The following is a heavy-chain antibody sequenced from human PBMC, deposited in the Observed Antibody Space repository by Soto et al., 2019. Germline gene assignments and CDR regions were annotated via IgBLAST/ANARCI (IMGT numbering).Heavy chain of an antibody. V-gene: IGHV4-4*09. J-gene: IGHJ6*03. CDR1: GDSVRNQY. D-gene: IGHD3-16*01. CDR3: ARTLDYGHMDV. CDR2: IYRSGST. Sequence: SETLSLTCTVSGDSVRNQYWSWIRRPPGRGLEWIGYIYRSGSTKYNPSLKSRLTISVDTSKNQFSLKLSSVTAADTAVYYCARTLDYGHMDVWGKGTTGTVSS.